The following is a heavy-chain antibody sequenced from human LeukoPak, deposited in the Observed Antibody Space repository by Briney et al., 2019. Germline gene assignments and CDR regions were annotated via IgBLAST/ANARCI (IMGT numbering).Heavy chain of an antibody. Sequence: SETLSPTCTVSGGSISGYSWTWIRQPPGQGLEWIGYFHNSGTTSYNPSLTGRVTISVDTAMDQISLKLNSVTAADTAGYYCARGHLGLSPWGQGTLVTVSS. CDR3: ARGHLGLSP. D-gene: IGHD3-10*01. CDR2: FHNSGTT. V-gene: IGHV4-59*01. CDR1: GGSISGYS. J-gene: IGHJ5*02.